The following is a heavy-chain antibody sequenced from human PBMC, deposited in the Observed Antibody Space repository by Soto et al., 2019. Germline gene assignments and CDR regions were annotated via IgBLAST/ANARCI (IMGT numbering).Heavy chain of an antibody. J-gene: IGHJ4*02. D-gene: IGHD2-8*01. Sequence: QVQLVESGGGVVQPGRSLRLSCAASGFTFSSYGMHWVRQAPGKGLEWVAVISYDGSNKYYADSVKGRFTISRDNSKNTLYLQMNSLRAEDTAVYYCAKGAYGVEDYWGQGTLVTVSS. CDR3: AKGAYGVEDY. V-gene: IGHV3-30*18. CDR2: ISYDGSNK. CDR1: GFTFSSYG.